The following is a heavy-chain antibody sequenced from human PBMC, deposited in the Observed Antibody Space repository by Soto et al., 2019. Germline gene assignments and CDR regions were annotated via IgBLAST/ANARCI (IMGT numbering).Heavy chain of an antibody. J-gene: IGHJ4*02. V-gene: IGHV3-23*01. D-gene: IGHD2-8*01. Sequence: LRLSCAASGFTFRSYAMTWVRQAPGKGLEWVSTISGTGTTTYYADSVKGRFTISRDNSKNTLYLQMNSLRTEDTAVYYCVKAVYLLDFDYWGQGTLVTVSS. CDR1: GFTFRSYA. CDR3: VKAVYLLDFDY. CDR2: ISGTGTTT.